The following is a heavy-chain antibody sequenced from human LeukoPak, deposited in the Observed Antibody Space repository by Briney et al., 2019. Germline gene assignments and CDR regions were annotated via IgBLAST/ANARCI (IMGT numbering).Heavy chain of an antibody. Sequence: ASVKVSCKASGYTFTSYGISWVRQAPGQGLEGMGWISAYNGNTNYAQKFQGRVTMTRDTSISTAYMELSRLRSDDTAVYYCARDSQSSSWAAADYWGQGTLVTVSS. D-gene: IGHD6-13*01. CDR2: ISAYNGNT. CDR3: ARDSQSSSWAAADY. CDR1: GYTFTSYG. J-gene: IGHJ4*02. V-gene: IGHV1-18*01.